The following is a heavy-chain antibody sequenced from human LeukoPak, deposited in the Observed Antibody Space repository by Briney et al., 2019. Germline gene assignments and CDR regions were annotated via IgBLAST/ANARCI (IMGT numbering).Heavy chain of an antibody. Sequence: GGSLRLSCAASGFTFSSYGMHWVRQAPGKGLEWVAVISYDGSDKYSADSVKGRFTISRDNSKNTLYLQMNSPRAEDTAVYYCAKNAHYQGYSYGGIDYWGQGTLVTVSP. CDR2: ISYDGSDK. CDR3: AKNAHYQGYSYGGIDY. CDR1: GFTFSSYG. D-gene: IGHD5-18*01. V-gene: IGHV3-30*18. J-gene: IGHJ4*02.